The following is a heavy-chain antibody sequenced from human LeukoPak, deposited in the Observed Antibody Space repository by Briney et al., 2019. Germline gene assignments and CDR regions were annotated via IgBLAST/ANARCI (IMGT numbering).Heavy chain of an antibody. CDR2: ISGSGDST. J-gene: IGHJ6*02. CDR1: GFTFSNYA. D-gene: IGHD6-13*01. V-gene: IGHV3-23*01. Sequence: GGSLRLSCAASGFTFSNYAMSWVRQAPGKGLEWVSGISGSGDSTYFADSVKGRLTISRDNSKNTLYLQMNSLRAEDTAVYYCAKDRSDSSSWYCVDVWGQGTTVTVSS. CDR3: AKDRSDSSSWYCVDV.